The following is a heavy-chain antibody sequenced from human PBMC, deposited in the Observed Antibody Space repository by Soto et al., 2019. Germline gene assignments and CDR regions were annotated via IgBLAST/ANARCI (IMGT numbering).Heavy chain of an antibody. CDR3: ARGPTLNPAEKYYYYGMDV. Sequence: SETLSLTCAVYGGSFSGYYWSWIRQPPGKGLEWIGEINHSGSTNYNPSLKSRVTISVDTSKNQFSLKLSSVTAADTAVYYCARGPTLNPAEKYYYYGMDVWGQGTTVTVSS. V-gene: IGHV4-34*01. J-gene: IGHJ6*02. CDR2: INHSGST. CDR1: GGSFSGYY.